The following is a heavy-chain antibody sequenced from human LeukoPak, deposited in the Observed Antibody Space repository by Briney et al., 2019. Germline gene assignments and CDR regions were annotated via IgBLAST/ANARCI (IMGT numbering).Heavy chain of an antibody. CDR2: ITSSGKTV. CDR3: ARDSPLSFDI. J-gene: IGHJ3*02. CDR1: GYTFSGYE. V-gene: IGHV3-48*03. Sequence: GGSLRLSCAASGYTFSGYEMNWVRQAPGKGLEWVSYITSSGKTVYYADSVKGRFTISRDNAKNSVYLQMNSLRAEDTAVYYCARDSPLSFDIWGQGTMVTASS.